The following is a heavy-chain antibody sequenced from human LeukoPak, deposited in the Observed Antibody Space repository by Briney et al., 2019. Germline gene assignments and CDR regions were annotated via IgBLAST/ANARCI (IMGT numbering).Heavy chain of an antibody. CDR3: ARLQALGWFDP. CDR1: GGSISSYY. Sequence: SETLSLTCTVSGGSISSYYWSWIRQTPGKGLEWIGYIYYSGSTNYNPSLKSRVTISVDTSKNQFSLKLSSVTAADTAVYYCARLQALGWFDPWGQGTLVTVSS. D-gene: IGHD1-1*01. CDR2: IYYSGST. J-gene: IGHJ5*02. V-gene: IGHV4-59*08.